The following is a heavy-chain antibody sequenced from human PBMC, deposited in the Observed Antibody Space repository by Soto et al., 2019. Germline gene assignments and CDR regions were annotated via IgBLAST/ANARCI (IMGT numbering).Heavy chain of an antibody. CDR3: ARDIPSTMLVVVITPDY. V-gene: IGHV1-2*02. D-gene: IGHD3-22*01. CDR1: GYTFTGYY. Sequence: ASVKVSCKASGYTFTGYYMHWVRQAPGQGLEWMGWINPNSGSTNYAQKFQGRVTMTRDTSISTAYMELSRLRSDDTAVYYCARDIPSTMLVVVITPDYWGQGTLVTVSS. CDR2: INPNSGST. J-gene: IGHJ4*02.